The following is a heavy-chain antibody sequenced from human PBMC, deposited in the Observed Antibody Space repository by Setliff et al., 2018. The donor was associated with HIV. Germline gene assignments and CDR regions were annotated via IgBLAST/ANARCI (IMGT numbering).Heavy chain of an antibody. CDR2: INPNSGAT. J-gene: IGHJ4*02. CDR1: GYTFTDYF. Sequence: ASVKVSCKASGYTFTDYFMHWVRQAPGQGLEWMGWINPNSGATNYAQRFQGRVTMTRDTSINTAYMELSGVRSDDTAVYFCARQLSNSFDYWGQGTLVTVSS. D-gene: IGHD1-1*01. CDR3: ARQLSNSFDY. V-gene: IGHV1-2*02.